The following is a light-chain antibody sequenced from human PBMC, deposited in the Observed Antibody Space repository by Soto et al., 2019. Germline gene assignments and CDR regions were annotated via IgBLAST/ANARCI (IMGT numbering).Light chain of an antibody. Sequence: EIVMTQSPATLSVSPGERATLSCRASQSVSSNLAWYQQKPGQAPRLLIYGASTRATGIPARFSGSGSGTEFILTISSLQSEDFAVYYCQQYNNWLSITFGQGTRLEIK. J-gene: IGKJ5*01. CDR1: QSVSSN. V-gene: IGKV3-15*01. CDR3: QQYNNWLSIT. CDR2: GAS.